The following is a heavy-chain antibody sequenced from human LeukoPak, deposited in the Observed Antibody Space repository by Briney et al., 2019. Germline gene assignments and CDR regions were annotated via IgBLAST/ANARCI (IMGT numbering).Heavy chain of an antibody. CDR2: IKQDGSEK. CDR1: GFTFSSYG. CDR3: ARGSFVYYYYMDV. Sequence: GGTLRLSCAASGFTFSSYGMSWVRQAPGKGLEWVANIKQDGSEKYYVDSVKGRFTISRDNAKNSLYLQMNSLRAEDTAVYYCARGSFVYYYYMDVWGKGTTVTISS. J-gene: IGHJ6*03. V-gene: IGHV3-7*01.